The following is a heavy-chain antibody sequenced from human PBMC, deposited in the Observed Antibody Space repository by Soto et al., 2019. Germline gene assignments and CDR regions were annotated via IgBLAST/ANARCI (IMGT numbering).Heavy chain of an antibody. Sequence: GVALRHSCAASGFTFSDYYMSWIRPAPGKGLEWVSYIRSSGNIKYYADSVKGRFTISRDNAKNSLYLEMNSLRADDTAVYYCARDRLATNYYFDYWGQGTPVTVSS. CDR3: ARDRLATNYYFDY. D-gene: IGHD3-16*01. V-gene: IGHV3-11*01. J-gene: IGHJ4*02. CDR1: GFTFSDYY. CDR2: IRSSGNIK.